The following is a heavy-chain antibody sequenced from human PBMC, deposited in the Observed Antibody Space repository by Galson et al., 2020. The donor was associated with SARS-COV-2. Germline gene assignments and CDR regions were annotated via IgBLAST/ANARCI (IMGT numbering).Heavy chain of an antibody. CDR3: ARRKTTSAPLYFDF. J-gene: IGHJ4*02. Sequence: TNYNPSLKSRVSMSLDTSKSQFSLRLSSATAADAAVYYCARRKTTSAPLYFDFWGPGTLVTVSS. V-gene: IGHV4-4*07. CDR2: T.